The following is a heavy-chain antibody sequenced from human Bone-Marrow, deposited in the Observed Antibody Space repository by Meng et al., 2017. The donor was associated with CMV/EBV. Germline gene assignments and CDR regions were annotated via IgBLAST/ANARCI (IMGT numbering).Heavy chain of an antibody. CDR3: ARRKSSSSVGGMDV. V-gene: IGHV3-74*01. CDR2: INSDGSST. CDR1: GFTFSSYW. D-gene: IGHD6-6*01. J-gene: IGHJ6*01. Sequence: GGSLRLSCAASGFTFSSYWMHWVRQAPGKGLVWVSRINSDGSSTSYTDSVKGRFTISRDNAKNTLYLQMNSLRAEDTAVYYCARRKSSSSVGGMDVWGQGATVTGSS.